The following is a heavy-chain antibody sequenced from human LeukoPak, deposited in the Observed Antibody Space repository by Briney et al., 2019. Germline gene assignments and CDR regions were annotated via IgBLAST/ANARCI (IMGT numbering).Heavy chain of an antibody. CDR2: INQDGTEK. J-gene: IGHJ4*02. Sequence: GGSLRLSCAASGFTFRSYWMSWVRQAPGKGLEWVANINQDGTEKYYLDSVKDRFTISRDNAKKSLNLQMNSLRAEDTALYYCARDGHPFDYWGQGTLVTVSS. CDR3: ARDGHPFDY. CDR1: GFTFRSYW. V-gene: IGHV3-7*03.